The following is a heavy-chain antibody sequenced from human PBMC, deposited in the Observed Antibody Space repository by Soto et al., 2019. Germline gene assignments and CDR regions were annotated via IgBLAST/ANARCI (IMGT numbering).Heavy chain of an antibody. CDR3: ARELDPYYGGNSLSLDY. V-gene: IGHV1-69*13. CDR1: GGSFSTYG. J-gene: IGHJ4*02. Sequence: QVQLMQSGAEVKKPGSSVKVSCEASGGSFSTYGMNWVRLAPGQGLEWLGGIIPMFGTTNYAQKFQGRVTITADASTNTVYMELNYLRSEDTAMYYCARELDPYYGGNSLSLDYWGQGTLVTVSS. CDR2: IIPMFGTT. D-gene: IGHD4-17*01.